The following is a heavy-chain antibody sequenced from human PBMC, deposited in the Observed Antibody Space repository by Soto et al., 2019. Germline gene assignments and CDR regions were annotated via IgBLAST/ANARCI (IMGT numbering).Heavy chain of an antibody. V-gene: IGHV4-4*07. CDR2: IYATGTT. J-gene: IGHJ5*02. CDR1: GGTFGSFA. CDR3: VRDGTKNLRDRFDP. Sequence: SCKASGGTFGSFALTLIRQPPGKGLEWIGRIYATGTTDYNPSLKSRITMSVDMSKKQFSLTLRSVTAADTAIYYCVRDGTKNLRDRFDPWGRGILVTVSS. D-gene: IGHD1-1*01.